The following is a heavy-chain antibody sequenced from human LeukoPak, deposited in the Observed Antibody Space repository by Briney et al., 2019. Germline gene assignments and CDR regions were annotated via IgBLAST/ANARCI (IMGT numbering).Heavy chain of an antibody. CDR1: GGSISSNY. D-gene: IGHD3-10*01. CDR2: IYYSGST. J-gene: IGHJ4*02. V-gene: IGHV4-59*08. Sequence: PAETLSLTCTVSGGSISSNYWSWIRQPPGKGLEWIGYIYYSGSTSYNPSLKSRVTISVDTSKNQFSLKLSSVTAADTAVYYCARHHPFGEIWGQGTLVTVSS. CDR3: ARHHPFGEI.